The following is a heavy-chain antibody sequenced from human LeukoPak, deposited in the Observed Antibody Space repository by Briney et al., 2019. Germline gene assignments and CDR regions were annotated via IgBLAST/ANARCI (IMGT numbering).Heavy chain of an antibody. V-gene: IGHV3-30*02. D-gene: IGHD3-22*01. Sequence: QPGGSLRLSCAASGFTFSSYGMHWVRQAPGKGLEWVAFIRYDGSNKYYADSVKGRFTISRDNSKNTLYLQMNSLRAEDTAVYYCAKDRSFNPYYDSSGPDYWGQGTLVTVSS. CDR2: IRYDGSNK. J-gene: IGHJ4*02. CDR3: AKDRSFNPYYDSSGPDY. CDR1: GFTFSSYG.